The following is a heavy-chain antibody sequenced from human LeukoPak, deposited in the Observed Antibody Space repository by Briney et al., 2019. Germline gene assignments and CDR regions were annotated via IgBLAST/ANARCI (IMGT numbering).Heavy chain of an antibody. Sequence: SETLSLTCAVSGYSISSGYYWGWIRQPPGKGLEWIGSIYHSGSTYYNPSLKSRVTISVDTSKNQFSLKLNSVTAADTTVYYCARDFWGGYDLYFDYWGQGTLVTVSS. CDR3: ARDFWGGYDLYFDY. D-gene: IGHD5-12*01. V-gene: IGHV4-38-2*02. CDR2: IYHSGST. J-gene: IGHJ4*02. CDR1: GYSISSGYY.